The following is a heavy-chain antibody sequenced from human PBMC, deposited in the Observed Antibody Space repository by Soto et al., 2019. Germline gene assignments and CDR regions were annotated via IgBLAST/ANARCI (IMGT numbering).Heavy chain of an antibody. D-gene: IGHD1-1*01. CDR2: ISTSGGST. Sequence: EVQLLESGGGLVQPGGSLRLSCAASGFTFSSYDMSWVRQAPGKGLEWVSTISTSGGSTYYADSVKGRFPISRANSKNTLYVQMNSLRAEDTAVYYCAKGGWNDVWGQGTLVTVSS. V-gene: IGHV3-23*01. CDR1: GFTFSSYD. CDR3: AKGGWNDV. J-gene: IGHJ4*02.